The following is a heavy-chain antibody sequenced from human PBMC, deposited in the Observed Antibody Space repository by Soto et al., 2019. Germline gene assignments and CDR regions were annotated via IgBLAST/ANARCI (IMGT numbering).Heavy chain of an antibody. Sequence: ETLSLTCTVSGGSISNYYWTWIRQPAGKGLEWIGRIYTSGTTNYNPSLKSRVTMSVDTSKNQFSLKLSSVTAADTALYYCARQTTYSSSWYDYWGHGTLVTVS. J-gene: IGHJ5*01. V-gene: IGHV4-4*07. CDR3: ARQTTYSSSWYDY. CDR2: IYTSGTT. CDR1: GGSISNYY. D-gene: IGHD6-13*01.